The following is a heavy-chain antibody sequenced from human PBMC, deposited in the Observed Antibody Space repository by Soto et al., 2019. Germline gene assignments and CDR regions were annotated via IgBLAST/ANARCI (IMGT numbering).Heavy chain of an antibody. CDR2: ISSSGDAI. J-gene: IGHJ6*02. CDR1: GFSFSDYT. Sequence: GGSLRLSCAASGFSFSDYTVTWVRQAPGRGLEFVSHISSSGDAIFYAESVKGRFTVSRDNAKNSLYLQMNSLRDDDTAVYFCARDHGGSTWFVGVYYFFGMDVWGQGTAVTVSS. V-gene: IGHV3-48*02. CDR3: ARDHGGSTWFVGVYYFFGMDV. D-gene: IGHD6-13*01.